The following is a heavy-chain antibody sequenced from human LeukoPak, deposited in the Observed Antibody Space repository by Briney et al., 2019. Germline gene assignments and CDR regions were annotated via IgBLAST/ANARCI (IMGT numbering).Heavy chain of an antibody. J-gene: IGHJ4*02. D-gene: IGHD1-14*01. V-gene: IGHV3-23*01. CDR1: GFTVSSSY. CDR2: ISGSGGST. Sequence: PGGSLRLSCAASGFTVSSSYMSWVRQAPGKGLEWVSAISGSGGSTYYADSVKGRFTISRDNSKNTLYLQMNSLRAEDTAVYYCARMRTGGIDYWGQGTLVTVSS. CDR3: ARMRTGGIDY.